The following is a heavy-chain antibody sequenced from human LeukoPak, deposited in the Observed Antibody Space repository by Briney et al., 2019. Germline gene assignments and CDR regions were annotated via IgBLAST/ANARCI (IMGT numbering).Heavy chain of an antibody. CDR1: GFTFSSYA. CDR2: ISGSGGST. CDR3: ASGPQPTVTTDDY. J-gene: IGHJ4*02. D-gene: IGHD4-17*01. V-gene: IGHV3-23*01. Sequence: PGGSLRLSCAASGFTFSSYAMSWVRQAPGKGLEWVSAISGSGGSTYYADSVKGRFTISRDNSKNTLYLQMNSLRAEDTAVYYCASGPQPTVTTDDYWGQGTLVTVSS.